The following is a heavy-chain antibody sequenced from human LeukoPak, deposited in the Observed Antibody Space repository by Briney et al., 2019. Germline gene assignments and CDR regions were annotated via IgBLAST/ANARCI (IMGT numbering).Heavy chain of an antibody. V-gene: IGHV3-21*01. Sequence: PGGSLRLSCAASGFTFSSYSMNWVRQAPGKGLEWVSSISSSSYIYYADSVKGRFTISRDNAKNSLYLQMNSLRAEDTAVYYCARDVGGSVVVPAAIGGDYWGQGTLVTVSS. CDR1: GFTFSSYS. J-gene: IGHJ4*02. CDR3: ARDVGGSVVVPAAIGGDY. CDR2: ISSSSYI. D-gene: IGHD2-2*02.